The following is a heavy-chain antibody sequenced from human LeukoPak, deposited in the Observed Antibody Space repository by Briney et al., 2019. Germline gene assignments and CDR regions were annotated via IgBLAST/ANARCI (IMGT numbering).Heavy chain of an antibody. D-gene: IGHD1-1*01. Sequence: PGGSLRLSCAASGFTFSSYSMNWVRQAPGKGLEWVSSISSSSSYIYYADSVKGRFTISRDNAKNTLYLQMNSLRAEDTAVYYCAKDRFRTTGTSSMDVWGKGTTVTVSS. V-gene: IGHV3-21*04. J-gene: IGHJ6*04. CDR2: ISSSSSYI. CDR3: AKDRFRTTGTSSMDV. CDR1: GFTFSSYS.